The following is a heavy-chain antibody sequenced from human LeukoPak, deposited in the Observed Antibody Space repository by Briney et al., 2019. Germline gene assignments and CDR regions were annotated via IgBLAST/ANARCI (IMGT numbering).Heavy chain of an antibody. V-gene: IGHV1-8*03. CDR2: MNPNSGNT. CDR1: GYTFTSYD. D-gene: IGHD3-3*01. Sequence: ASVKVSCKASGYTFTSYDINWVRQATGQGLEWMGWMNPNSGNTGYAQKFQGRVTITRNTSISTAYMGLSSLRSEDTAVYYCARGGHVLRFLVWLPDAWGQGTLVSACS. CDR3: ARGGHVLRFLVWLPDA. J-gene: IGHJ5*02.